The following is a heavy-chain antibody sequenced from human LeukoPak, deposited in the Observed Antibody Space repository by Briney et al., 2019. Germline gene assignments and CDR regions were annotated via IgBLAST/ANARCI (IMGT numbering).Heavy chain of an antibody. CDR1: GGSFSGYY. CDR2: INHSGST. V-gene: IGHV4-34*01. J-gene: IGHJ4*02. D-gene: IGHD3-10*01. CDR3: ARVIITMVRRTTKGAFDY. Sequence: SETLSLTCAVYGGSFSGYYWSWIRQPPGKGLEWIGEINHSGSTNYNPSLKSRVTISVDTSKNQFSLKLSSVTAADTAVYYCARVIITMVRRTTKGAFDYWGQGTLVTVSS.